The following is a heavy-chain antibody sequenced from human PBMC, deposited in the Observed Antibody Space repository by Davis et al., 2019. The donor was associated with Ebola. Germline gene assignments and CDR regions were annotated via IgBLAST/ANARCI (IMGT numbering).Heavy chain of an antibody. Sequence: GESPMTPCAAPGFTFSSYIMNWVRQAPGKGLEWVSSIRSSSSYIYYADSVKCRFTISRDNAKNLLYLQMNSLRAEDTAVYYCARDNRIEAAARDYYYNGMDVWGKGTTVTVSS. J-gene: IGHJ6*04. D-gene: IGHD6-13*01. CDR3: ARDNRIEAAARDYYYNGMDV. V-gene: IGHV3-21*01. CDR1: GFTFSSYI. CDR2: IRSSSSYI.